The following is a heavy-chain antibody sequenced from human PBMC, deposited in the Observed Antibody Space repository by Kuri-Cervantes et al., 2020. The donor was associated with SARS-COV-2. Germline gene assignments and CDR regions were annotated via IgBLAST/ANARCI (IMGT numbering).Heavy chain of an antibody. J-gene: IGHJ4*02. V-gene: IGHV4-39*01. CDR3: ARLTPYCSSTSCFSFDY. D-gene: IGHD2-2*01. CDR2: IYYGGST. Sequence: ESLKISCSVSVVAIDSNSYYWVWIRQPPGKGLEWIGGIYYGGSTYHNPSLKSRVTISVDTSKNQFSLKLSSVTAADTAVYYCARLTPYCSSTSCFSFDYWGQGTLVTVSS. CDR1: VVAIDSNSYY.